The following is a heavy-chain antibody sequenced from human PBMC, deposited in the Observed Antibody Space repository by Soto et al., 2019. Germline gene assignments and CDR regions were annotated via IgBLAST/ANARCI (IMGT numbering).Heavy chain of an antibody. CDR2: IYYSGST. V-gene: IGHV4-61*05. J-gene: IGHJ4*01. CDR3: ARESVGDYPLLDY. D-gene: IGHD4-17*01. Sequence: PSETLSLTCTVSGGSISSSTYYWGWIRQPPGKGLEWIGYIYYSGSTNYNPSLKSRVTISVDTSKNQFSLKLSSVTAADTAVYYCARESVGDYPLLDYWGQGTLVTVSS. CDR1: GGSISSSTYY.